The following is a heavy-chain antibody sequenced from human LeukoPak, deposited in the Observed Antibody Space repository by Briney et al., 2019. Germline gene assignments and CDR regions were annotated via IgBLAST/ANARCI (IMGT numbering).Heavy chain of an antibody. V-gene: IGHV1-18*01. Sequence: ASVKVSCKASGYTFTSYGISWVRQAPGQGLEWMGWISAYNGNTNYAQKLQGRVTMTTDTSTSTAYMELRSLRSDDTAVYYCARDFSPSIVVPAAMLAFDYWGQGTLVSVSS. D-gene: IGHD2-2*01. J-gene: IGHJ4*02. CDR1: GYTFTSYG. CDR3: ARDFSPSIVVPAAMLAFDY. CDR2: ISAYNGNT.